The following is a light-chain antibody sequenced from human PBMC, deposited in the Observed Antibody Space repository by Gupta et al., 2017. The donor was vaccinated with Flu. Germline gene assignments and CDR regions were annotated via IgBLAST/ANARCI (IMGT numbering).Light chain of an antibody. J-gene: IGLJ3*02. CDR2: EVT. CDR1: SSDVGVYNY. CDR3: SSYTSYSTGV. V-gene: IGLV2-14*01. Sequence: QSALTPPAPGSGSPGQSITISCTGTSSDVGVYNYVSWYQQYPGKAPKVIISEVTKRPSGVSNRFSGSKSGDKASLPISGLQAEDEADDYCSSYTSYSTGVFGGGTKVTVV.